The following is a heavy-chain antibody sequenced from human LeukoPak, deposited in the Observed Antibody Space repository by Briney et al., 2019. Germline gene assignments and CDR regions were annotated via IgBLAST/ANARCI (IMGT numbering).Heavy chain of an antibody. CDR1: DGSISSYY. Sequence: PSETLSLTCTVSDGSISSYYWSWIRQPPGKGLEWIGYIYYSGSTNYNPSLESRVTISVDTSKNQFSLKLSSVTAADTAVYYCARLYFDWLRMYNWFDPWGQGTLVTVSS. V-gene: IGHV4-59*08. CDR2: IYYSGST. CDR3: ARLYFDWLRMYNWFDP. J-gene: IGHJ5*02. D-gene: IGHD3-9*01.